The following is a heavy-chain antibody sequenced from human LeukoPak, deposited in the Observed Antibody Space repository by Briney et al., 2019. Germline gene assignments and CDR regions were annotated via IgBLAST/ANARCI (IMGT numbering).Heavy chain of an antibody. CDR3: ARLIDYGDFDY. Sequence: SETLSLTRTVSRGSISSYYWSSMREPPGKGLEWIGYIYYSESTIYNPTLKSRVTISVDTYKNQCSLKLSSVTAADTAVYYCARLIDYGDFDYWGQGTLVSVSS. V-gene: IGHV4-59*08. CDR1: RGSISSYY. D-gene: IGHD4-17*01. J-gene: IGHJ4*02. CDR2: IYYSEST.